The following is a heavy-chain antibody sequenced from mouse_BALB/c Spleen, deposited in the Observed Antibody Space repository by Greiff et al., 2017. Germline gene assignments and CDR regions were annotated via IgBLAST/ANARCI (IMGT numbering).Heavy chain of an antibody. V-gene: IGHV1-9*01. Sequence: QVQLQQSGAELMKPGASVKISCKATGYTFSSYWIEWVKQRPGHGLEWIGEILPGSGSTNYNEKFKGKATFTADTSSNTAYMQLSSLTSEDSAVYYCARWILRWGAMDYWGQGTSVTVSS. CDR1: GYTFSSYW. D-gene: IGHD1-1*01. CDR2: ILPGSGST. J-gene: IGHJ4*01. CDR3: ARWILRWGAMDY.